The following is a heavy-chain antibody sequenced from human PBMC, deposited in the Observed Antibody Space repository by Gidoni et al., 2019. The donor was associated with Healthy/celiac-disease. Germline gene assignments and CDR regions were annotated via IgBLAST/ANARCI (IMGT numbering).Heavy chain of an antibody. CDR1: GGSISSYY. V-gene: IGHV4-59*01. J-gene: IGHJ4*02. CDR2: IYYSGST. Sequence: QVQLQESGPGLVQPSETLSLTCTVPGGSISSYYWSWIRQPPGKGLEWIGYIYYSGSTNYNPSLKSRVTISVDTSKNQFSLKLSAVTAADTAVYYCARGVAAAGDLFDYRGQGTLVTVSS. D-gene: IGHD6-13*01. CDR3: ARGVAAAGDLFDY.